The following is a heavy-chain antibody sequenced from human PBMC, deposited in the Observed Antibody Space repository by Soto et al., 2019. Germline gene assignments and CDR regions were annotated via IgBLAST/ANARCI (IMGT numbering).Heavy chain of an antibody. D-gene: IGHD6-13*01. CDR1: GFTFSNYA. Sequence: EVQLLESGGGLVQPGGSRRLSCAASGFTFSNYAVTWVRQAPGKGLEWVSTISGSGGSTDYADSVKGRFTISRDNSKNPLYLQMNSLRAEDTAVYYCAKDQGSSWYEIDYWGQGTLVTVSS. J-gene: IGHJ4*02. CDR2: ISGSGGST. V-gene: IGHV3-23*01. CDR3: AKDQGSSWYEIDY.